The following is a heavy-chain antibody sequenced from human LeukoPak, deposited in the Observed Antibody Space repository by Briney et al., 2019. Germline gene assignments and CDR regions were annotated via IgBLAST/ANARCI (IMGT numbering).Heavy chain of an antibody. J-gene: IGHJ4*02. CDR2: IYYSGST. CDR3: ARVWVNFRYSSSWPFDY. Sequence: KASETLSLTCTVSGGSISSYYWGWIRQPPGKGLEWIGSIYYSGSTYYNPSLKSRVTISVDTPKNQFSLKLSSVTAADTAVYYCARVWVNFRYSSSWPFDYWGQGTLVTVSS. D-gene: IGHD6-13*01. CDR1: GGSISSYY. V-gene: IGHV4-39*07.